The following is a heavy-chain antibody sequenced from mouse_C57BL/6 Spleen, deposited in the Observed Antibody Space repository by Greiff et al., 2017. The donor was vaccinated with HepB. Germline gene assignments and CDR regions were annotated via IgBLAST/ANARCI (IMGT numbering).Heavy chain of an antibody. J-gene: IGHJ4*01. CDR1: GYTFTDYE. CDR2: IDPETGGT. D-gene: IGHD1-1*01. Sequence: QVQLKQSGAELVRPGASVTLSCKASGYTFTDYEMHWVKQTPVHGLEWIGAIDPETGGTAYNQKFKGKAILTADNSSSTAYMERRSLTSEDSAVYYCTRYGFGGYGSSSYYAMDYWGQGTSVTVSS. CDR3: TRYGFGGYGSSSYYAMDY. V-gene: IGHV1-15*01.